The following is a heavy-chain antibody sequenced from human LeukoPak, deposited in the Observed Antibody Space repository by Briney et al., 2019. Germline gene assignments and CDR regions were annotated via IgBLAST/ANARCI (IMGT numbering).Heavy chain of an antibody. V-gene: IGHV3-7*01. CDR3: ARVLDYYGSGSYYNFQDY. CDR2: IKQDGSEK. CDR1: GFTFSSYW. D-gene: IGHD3-10*01. Sequence: GGSLRLSCAASGFTFSSYWMSWVRQAPGKGLEWVANIKQDGSEKYYVDSVKGRFTISRDNAKNSLYLQMNSLRAEDTAVYYCARVLDYYGSGSYYNFQDYWGQGTLVTVSS. J-gene: IGHJ4*02.